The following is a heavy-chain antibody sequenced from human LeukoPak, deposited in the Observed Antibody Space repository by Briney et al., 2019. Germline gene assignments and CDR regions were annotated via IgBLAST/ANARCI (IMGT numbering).Heavy chain of an antibody. D-gene: IGHD1-1*01. J-gene: IGHJ4*02. V-gene: IGHV4-61*02. CDR1: GGSISSSSYY. CDR3: ARATRNWNDVR. CDR2: IYTSGST. Sequence: PSETLSLTCTVSGGSISSSSYYWSWIRQPAGKGLEWIGRIYTSGSTNYNPSLKSRVTMSVDTSKNQFSLKLSSVTAADTAVYYCARATRNWNDVRWGQGTLVTVSS.